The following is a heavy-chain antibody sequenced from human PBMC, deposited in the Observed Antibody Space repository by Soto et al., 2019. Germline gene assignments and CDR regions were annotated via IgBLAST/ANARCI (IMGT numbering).Heavy chain of an antibody. V-gene: IGHV3-23*01. D-gene: IGHD2-15*01. CDR1: GFTFASYA. J-gene: IGHJ6*03. CDR3: AKCDIVVPPAYYMGV. Sequence: EVQLLESGGGLVQPGGSLRLSCAASGFTFASYAMSWLRQAPGKGLEWVSLICGSGGATYYADSVKGRFTISRDNFKNTVYLQMNSLGAEDSAIYYCAKCDIVVPPAYYMGVWGKGTTVTVS. CDR2: ICGSGGAT.